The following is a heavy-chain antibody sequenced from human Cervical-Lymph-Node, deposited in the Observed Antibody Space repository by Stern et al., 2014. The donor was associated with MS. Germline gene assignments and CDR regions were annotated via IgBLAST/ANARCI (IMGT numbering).Heavy chain of an antibody. J-gene: IGHJ4*02. CDR2: INYNGDT. Sequence: QLQLQESGPGLVKPSQTLSLTCSVSGGSISAGGHYWNWIRQHPGEGLEWIAYINYNGDTYYNPALKSRVTISVDTSKNQFSLKLRSMTAADTAVYYCAREGVRGYDSKYYFDYWSQGTLVTVSS. CDR3: AREGVRGYDSKYYFDY. V-gene: IGHV4-31*03. D-gene: IGHD5-12*01. CDR1: GGSISAGGHY.